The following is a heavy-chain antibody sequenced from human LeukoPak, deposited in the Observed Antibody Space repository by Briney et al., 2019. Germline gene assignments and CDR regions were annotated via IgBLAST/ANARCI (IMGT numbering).Heavy chain of an antibody. J-gene: IGHJ6*02. CDR3: TKAAAGSGDYGMDV. CDR2: ISHDGSNY. CDR1: GFSFINYG. Sequence: GGSLRLSCAAPGFSFINYGMHWVRQAPGKGLEWVASISHDGSNYYYADSVKGRFTISRDNSRNTLYLQMNSLKVEDTAVFYCTKAAAGSGDYGMDVWGQGTTVTV. V-gene: IGHV3-30*18. D-gene: IGHD3-10*01.